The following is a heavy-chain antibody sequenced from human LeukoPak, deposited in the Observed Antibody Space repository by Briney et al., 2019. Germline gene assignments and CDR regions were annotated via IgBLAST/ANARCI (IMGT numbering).Heavy chain of an antibody. Sequence: GGSLRLSCAASGFTFDDYAMHWVRQAPGKGLEWVSGISWNSGIIGYADSVKGRFTISRDNAKNSLYLQMNSLRAEDTALYYCANSRGSGWYYVNAFDIWGQGTMVTVSS. D-gene: IGHD6-19*01. CDR1: GFTFDDYA. CDR3: ANSRGSGWYYVNAFDI. V-gene: IGHV3-9*01. CDR2: ISWNSGII. J-gene: IGHJ3*02.